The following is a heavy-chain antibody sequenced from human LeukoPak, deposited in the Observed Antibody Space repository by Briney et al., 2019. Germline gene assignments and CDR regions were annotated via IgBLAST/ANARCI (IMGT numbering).Heavy chain of an antibody. CDR3: ARDLEYSRSLP. J-gene: IGHJ5*02. Sequence: GGSLRLSCAASGYTFRSYSMNWVRQAPGKGLEWVSSISSSSSYIYYADSVKGPFTISRDNAKNSLYLQMNSLRTEDTAVYYSARDLEYSRSLPWGQGTLVTVSS. CDR2: ISSSSSYI. V-gene: IGHV3-21*01. CDR1: GYTFRSYS. D-gene: IGHD6-13*01.